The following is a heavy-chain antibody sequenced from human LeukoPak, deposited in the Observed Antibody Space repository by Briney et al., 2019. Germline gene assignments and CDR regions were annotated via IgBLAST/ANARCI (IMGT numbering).Heavy chain of an antibody. CDR2: IHYTGST. Sequence: SETLSLTCTVSTGSVSIASNYWSWIRQSPGEGLEWLGYIHYTGSTYYNPSLTSRVTISIDTSKKQFSLKVTSVTAADTAVYYCARSLRGYSFDDWGQGTMVTVSS. CDR1: TGSVSIASNY. V-gene: IGHV4-30-4*01. CDR3: ARSLRGYSFDD. D-gene: IGHD6-13*01. J-gene: IGHJ3*01.